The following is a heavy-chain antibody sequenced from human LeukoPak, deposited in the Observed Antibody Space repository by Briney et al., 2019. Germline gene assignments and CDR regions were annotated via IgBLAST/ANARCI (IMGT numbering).Heavy chain of an antibody. CDR2: INHSGST. V-gene: IGHV4-34*01. J-gene: IGHJ3*02. CDR1: GGSFGGYY. Sequence: PSETLSPTCAVYGGSFGGYYWSWIRQPPGKGLEWIGEINHSGSTNYNPSLKSRVTISVDTSKNQFSLKLSSVTAADTAVYYCARARYSYGWASAFDIWGQGTMVTVSS. CDR3: ARARYSYGWASAFDI. D-gene: IGHD5-18*01.